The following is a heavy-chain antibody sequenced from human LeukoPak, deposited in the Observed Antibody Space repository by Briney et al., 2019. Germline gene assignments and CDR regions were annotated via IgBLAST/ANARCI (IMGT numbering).Heavy chain of an antibody. J-gene: IGHJ6*03. CDR1: GYTFTSYD. CDR2: MNPNSGNT. Sequence: GASVKVSCKASGYTFTSYDINWVRQATGQGLEWMGWMNPNSGNTGYAQKFQGRVTITRNTSISTAYMELSSLRSEDTAVYYCARGHAWSGYLYYYYYYMDVWGKGTTVTVSS. V-gene: IGHV1-8*03. D-gene: IGHD3-3*01. CDR3: ARGHAWSGYLYYYYYYMDV.